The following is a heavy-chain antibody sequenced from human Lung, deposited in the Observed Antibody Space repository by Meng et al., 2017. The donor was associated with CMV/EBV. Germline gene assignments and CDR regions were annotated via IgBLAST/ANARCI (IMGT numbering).Heavy chain of an antibody. Sequence: QVQASGPGLVRPSETLSLTCTVSGGSIRSYYWSGSRQPAGKGLEWIGRIYTSGSTNHHPSLKSRVTMSVDTSKNQFSLKLSSVTAADTAVYYCAGYDSSGYEGSWGQGTLVTVSS. D-gene: IGHD3-22*01. J-gene: IGHJ5*02. CDR2: IYTSGST. CDR1: GGSIRSYY. CDR3: AGYDSSGYEGS. V-gene: IGHV4-4*07.